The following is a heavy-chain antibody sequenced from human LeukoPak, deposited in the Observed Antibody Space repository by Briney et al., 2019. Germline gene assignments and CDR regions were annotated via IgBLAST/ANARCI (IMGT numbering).Heavy chain of an antibody. CDR3: ARGALTGDGYYYYYMDV. D-gene: IGHD4-17*01. Sequence: SETLSLTCTVSGGSISSGYYWGWIRQPAGKGLEWIGRIYTSGSTNYNPSLKSRVTMSVDTSKNQFSLKLSSVTAADTAVYYCARGALTGDGYYYYYMDVWGKGTTVTISS. V-gene: IGHV4-4*07. J-gene: IGHJ6*03. CDR1: GGSISSGYY. CDR2: IYTSGST.